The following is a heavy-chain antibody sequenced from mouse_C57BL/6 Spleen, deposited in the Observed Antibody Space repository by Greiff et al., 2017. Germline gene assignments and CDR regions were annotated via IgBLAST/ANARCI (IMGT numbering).Heavy chain of an antibody. J-gene: IGHJ3*01. Sequence: VQLKESGPELVKPGASVQIPCKASGYTFTDYNMDWVKQSHGKSREWIGDIIPSNGGTIYNQQFKGKATLTVDKSSSTAYMELRSLTSEDTAVYYCARSGYYGNYVGVAYWGQGTLVTVSA. V-gene: IGHV1-18*01. CDR3: ARSGYYGNYVGVAY. D-gene: IGHD2-1*01. CDR1: GYTFTDYN. CDR2: IIPSNGGT.